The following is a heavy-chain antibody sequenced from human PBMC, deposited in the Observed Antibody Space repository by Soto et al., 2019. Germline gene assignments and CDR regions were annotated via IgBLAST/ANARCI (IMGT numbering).Heavy chain of an antibody. Sequence: RSLTCTVSGGSISSSSYYWGWIRQPPGKGLEWIGSIYYSGSTYYNPSLKSRVTISVDTSKNQFSLKLSSVTAAETAVYYCARIYNWNYYFDYWGQGTLVTVSS. D-gene: IGHD1-7*01. CDR1: GGSISSSSYY. V-gene: IGHV4-39*01. CDR2: IYYSGST. J-gene: IGHJ4*02. CDR3: ARIYNWNYYFDY.